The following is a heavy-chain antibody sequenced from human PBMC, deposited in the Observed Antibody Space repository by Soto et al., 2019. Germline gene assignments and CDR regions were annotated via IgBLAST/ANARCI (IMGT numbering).Heavy chain of an antibody. D-gene: IGHD3-22*01. J-gene: IGHJ4*02. V-gene: IGHV1-69*13. Sequence: GASVKVSCKASGGTFSSYAISWVRQAPGQGLEWMGGIIPMFGKANYAQKFQGRVTITADESTSTGYMELRSLISEDTAVYYCARDGTLYDSSGYYYVYWGQGTLVTVSS. CDR3: ARDGTLYDSSGYYYVY. CDR1: GGTFSSYA. CDR2: IIPMFGKA.